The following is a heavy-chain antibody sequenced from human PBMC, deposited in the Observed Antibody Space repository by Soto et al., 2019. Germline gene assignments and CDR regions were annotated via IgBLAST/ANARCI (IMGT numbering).Heavy chain of an antibody. CDR3: ARMAPIPMAGTNFKYGMDV. CDR2: IYWDDDK. Sequence: SGPTLVNPTQTLTLTCTFSGFSLSTSGVGVGWIRQPPGKALEWLALIYWDDDKRYSPSLKSRLTIIKDTSNNQLVLTMTNMDPVDTATYYCARMAPIPMAGTNFKYGMDVWGQGTTVTVSS. CDR1: GFSLSTSGVG. D-gene: IGHD6-19*01. J-gene: IGHJ6*02. V-gene: IGHV2-5*02.